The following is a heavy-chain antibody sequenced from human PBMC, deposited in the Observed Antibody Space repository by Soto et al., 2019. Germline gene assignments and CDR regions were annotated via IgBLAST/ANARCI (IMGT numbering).Heavy chain of an antibody. V-gene: IGHV3-48*03. J-gene: IGHJ6*02. CDR1: GFTFSSYE. CDR3: ARVRIVVVTTYPGDYYGMDV. CDR2: ISSSGSTI. D-gene: IGHD2-21*02. Sequence: VGSLRLSCAASGFTFSSYEMNWVRQAPGKGLEWVSYISSSGSTIYYADSVKGRFTISRDNAKNSLYLQMNGLRAEDTAVYYCARVRIVVVTTYPGDYYGMDVWGQGTTVTVSS.